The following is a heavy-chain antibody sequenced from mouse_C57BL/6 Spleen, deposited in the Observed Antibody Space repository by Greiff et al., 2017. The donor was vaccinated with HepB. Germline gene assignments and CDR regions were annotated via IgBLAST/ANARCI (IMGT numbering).Heavy chain of an antibody. CDR3: ARYYYGSSYDWYFDV. J-gene: IGHJ1*03. V-gene: IGHV14-3*01. CDR1: GFNIKNTY. Sequence: VHVKQSVAELVRPGASVKLSCTASGFNIKNTYMHWVKQRPEQGLEWIGRIDPANGNTKYAPKFQGKATITADTSSNTAYLQLSSLTSEDTAIYYCARYYYGSSYDWYFDVWGTGTTVTVSS. D-gene: IGHD1-1*01. CDR2: IDPANGNT.